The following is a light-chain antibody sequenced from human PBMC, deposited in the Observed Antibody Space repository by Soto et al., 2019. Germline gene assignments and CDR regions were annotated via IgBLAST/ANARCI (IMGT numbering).Light chain of an antibody. CDR1: SSDVCGYDY. J-gene: IGLJ2*01. Sequence: SALTQPRSVSGSPGQSVTLSCTGTSSDVCGYDYVSWYQRHPDKVPELRIYDGTKRPSGVPDRFSGSKSGNTASLPISGLLAYEEADYYCCAHAGRHNLRVFGGGTQLTVL. CDR2: DGT. CDR3: CAHAGRHNLRV. V-gene: IGLV2-11*01.